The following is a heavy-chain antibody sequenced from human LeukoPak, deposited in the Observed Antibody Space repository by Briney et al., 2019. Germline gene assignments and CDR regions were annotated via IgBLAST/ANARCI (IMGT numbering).Heavy chain of an antibody. Sequence: GASMKVSCKASGYTFTGFYMLWVRQAPGQGPEWMGRINPNSDDSNYAQKFQGRVTLTRDTSISTAYMELSRLRSDDTAVYYCAREGGATRGDAFDIWGQGTMVTVSS. D-gene: IGHD1-26*01. CDR1: GYTFTGFY. V-gene: IGHV1-2*06. CDR2: INPNSDDS. J-gene: IGHJ3*02. CDR3: AREGGATRGDAFDI.